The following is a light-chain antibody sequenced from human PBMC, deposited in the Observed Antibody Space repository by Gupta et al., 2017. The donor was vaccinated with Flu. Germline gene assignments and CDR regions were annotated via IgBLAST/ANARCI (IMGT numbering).Light chain of an antibody. J-gene: IGKJ4*01. V-gene: IGKV1-39*01. CDR2: AAS. CDR3: QKSYSTPLT. CDR1: QSISSY. Sequence: DIQMTQSPSSLSASVGDRVTITCRASQSISSYLNWYQQKPGKAPKLLIYAASSLQSGVPSRFSGSGSGTDFTLTISSLQPEDFATYYCQKSYSTPLTFGGGTXVEIK.